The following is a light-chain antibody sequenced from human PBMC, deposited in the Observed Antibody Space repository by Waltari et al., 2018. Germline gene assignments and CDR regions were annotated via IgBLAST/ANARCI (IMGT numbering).Light chain of an antibody. CDR2: DAS. CDR1: QDISNN. J-gene: IGKJ2*01. V-gene: IGKV1-33*01. CDR3: QQYDGLPYT. Sequence: DIQMTQSPPTLSASVGDRVTFTCQARQDISNNLNWYQQKPVKAPKLLIYDASNLERGAPSRFSGSGSGTDFTFTISRLETEDIATYYCQQYDGLPYTFGQGTKLEIK.